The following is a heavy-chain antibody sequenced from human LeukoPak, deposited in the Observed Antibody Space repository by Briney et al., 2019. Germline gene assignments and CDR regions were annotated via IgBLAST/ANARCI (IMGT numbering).Heavy chain of an antibody. CDR3: ARYCSSTSCHRTFDY. Sequence: PGGSLRLSCAASGFTFSSYWMHWVRQAPGKGLVWVSRINSDGRSTSYADSVKGRFTISRDNAKNTLYLQMNSLRAEDTAVYYCARYCSSTSCHRTFDYWGQGTLVTVSS. CDR1: GFTFSSYW. CDR2: INSDGRST. D-gene: IGHD2-2*02. J-gene: IGHJ4*02. V-gene: IGHV3-74*01.